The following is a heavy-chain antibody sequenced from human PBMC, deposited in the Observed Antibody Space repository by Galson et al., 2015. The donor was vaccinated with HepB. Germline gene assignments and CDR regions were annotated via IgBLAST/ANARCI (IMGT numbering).Heavy chain of an antibody. D-gene: IGHD7-27*01. CDR3: ARLGHEHYNYYGMDV. CDR2: IDPSDSYT. J-gene: IGHJ6*02. Sequence: QSGAEVKKPGESLRISCKGSGYTFTAFWITWVRQIPGKGLEWMGRIDPSDSYTDYSPSFQGHVTISADKSITTAYLQWSSLKAADTAMYYCARLGHEHYNYYGMDVWGQGTTVTVSS. CDR1: GYTFTAFW. V-gene: IGHV5-10-1*01.